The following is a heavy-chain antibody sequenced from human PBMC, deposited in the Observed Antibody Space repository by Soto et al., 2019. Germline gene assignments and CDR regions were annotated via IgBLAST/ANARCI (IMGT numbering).Heavy chain of an antibody. CDR3: ARALTTVTYNWFDP. V-gene: IGHV2-26*01. CDR2: IFSNDEK. J-gene: IGHJ5*02. Sequence: QVTLKESGPVLVKPTETLTLTCTVSGFSLSNARMGVSWIRQPPGKTLECLAHIFSNDEKSYSTSLKSRLTIAKATSKSQVVLTMTNMDPVDTATYYCARALTTVTYNWFDPWGQGTLVTVSS. CDR1: GFSLSNARMG. D-gene: IGHD4-17*01.